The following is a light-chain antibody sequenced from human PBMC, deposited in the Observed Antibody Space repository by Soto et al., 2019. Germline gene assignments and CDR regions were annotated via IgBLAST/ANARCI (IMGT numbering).Light chain of an antibody. CDR2: LNSDGSH. CDR1: SGHSSYA. CDR3: QAWDSGTVV. J-gene: IGLJ2*01. Sequence: QSVLTQSPSASASLGASVKITCTLSSGHSSYAIAWHQQQPEKGPRYLMKLNSDGSHSKGDGIPDRFSGSSSGAERYLTISSLQSEDESEYYCQAWDSGTVVFGGGTKLTVL. V-gene: IGLV4-69*01.